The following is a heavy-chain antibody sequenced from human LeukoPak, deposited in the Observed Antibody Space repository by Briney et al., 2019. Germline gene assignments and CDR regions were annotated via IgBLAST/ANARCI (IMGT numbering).Heavy chain of an antibody. V-gene: IGHV3-33*08. D-gene: IGHD4-17*01. Sequence: GRSLRLSCAASGFTFSSYGMHWVRQAPGKGLEWVAVIWYDGSNKYYADSVKGRFTISRDNSKNTLYLQMNSLRAEDTAVYYCARDSDYGDYVEPQYYFDYWGQGTLVTVSS. CDR3: ARDSDYGDYVEPQYYFDY. J-gene: IGHJ4*02. CDR1: GFTFSSYG. CDR2: IWYDGSNK.